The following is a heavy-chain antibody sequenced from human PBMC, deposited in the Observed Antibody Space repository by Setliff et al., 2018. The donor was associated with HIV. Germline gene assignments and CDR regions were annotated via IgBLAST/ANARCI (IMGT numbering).Heavy chain of an antibody. J-gene: IGHJ5*02. CDR2: ISAYNGNT. V-gene: IGHV1-18*01. CDR3: ARARLQGIVTAVGPRDNCLDP. D-gene: IGHD1-26*01. Sequence: ASVKVSCKASGYTFTSYGINWVRQAPGQGLEWMGWISAYNGNTNYAQKLQGRVTMTTDTSTSTAYMELRSLTSDDTAVYYCARARLQGIVTAVGPRDNCLDPWGQGTRVTVSS. CDR1: GYTFTSYG.